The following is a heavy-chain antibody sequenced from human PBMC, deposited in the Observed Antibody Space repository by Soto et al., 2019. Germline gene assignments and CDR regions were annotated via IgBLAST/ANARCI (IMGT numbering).Heavy chain of an antibody. CDR1: GFTFSSYA. J-gene: IGHJ6*02. CDR3: ARSFVDDFWSGYPYYYGMDV. Sequence: LRLSCAASGFTFSSYAMHWVRQAPGKGLEWVAVISYDGSNKYYADSVKGRFTISRDNSKNTLYLQMNSLRAEDTAVYYCARSFVDDFWSGYPYYYGMDVWGQGATVTVSS. V-gene: IGHV3-30-3*01. CDR2: ISYDGSNK. D-gene: IGHD3-3*01.